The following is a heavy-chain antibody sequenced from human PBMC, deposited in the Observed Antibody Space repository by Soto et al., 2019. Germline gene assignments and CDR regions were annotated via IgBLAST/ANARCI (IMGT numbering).Heavy chain of an antibody. V-gene: IGHV4-31*03. CDR2: IYYSGST. CDR3: AREGIAAAGSDAFDI. J-gene: IGHJ3*02. D-gene: IGHD6-13*01. CDR1: GGSISSGGYY. Sequence: SETLSLTCTVSGGSISSGGYYWSWIRQHPGKGLEWIGYIYYSGSTYYNPSLKSRVTISVDTSKNQFSLKLSSVTAADTAVYYCAREGIAAAGSDAFDIWGQGTMVTVS.